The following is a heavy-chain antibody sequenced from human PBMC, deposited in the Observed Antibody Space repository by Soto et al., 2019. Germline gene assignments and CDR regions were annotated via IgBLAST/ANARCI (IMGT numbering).Heavy chain of an antibody. CDR2: IYYSGST. CDR1: GGSISSGDYY. V-gene: IGHV4-30-4*01. J-gene: IGHJ5*02. D-gene: IGHD3-22*01. CDR3: ARDFFPYDSSGYYRKSTSWFDP. Sequence: SETLSLTCTVSGGSISSGDYYWSWIRQPPGKGLEWIGYIYYSGSTYYNPSLKSRVTISVDTSKNQFSLKLSSVTAADTAVYYCARDFFPYDSSGYYRKSTSWFDPWGQGTLVTVSS.